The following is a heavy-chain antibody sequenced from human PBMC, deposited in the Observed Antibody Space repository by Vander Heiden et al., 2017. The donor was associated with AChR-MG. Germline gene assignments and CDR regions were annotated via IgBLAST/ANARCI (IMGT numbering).Heavy chain of an antibody. CDR1: GLTFDDYA. J-gene: IGHJ4*02. D-gene: IGHD3-22*01. Sequence: EVQLVESGGGLVQPGRSLRLSCAASGLTFDDYAMHWVRQAPGKGLEWVSGISWNSGSIGYADSVKGRFTISRDNAKNSLYLQMNSLRAEDTALYYCAKGKYYYDSSGYLGIFDYWGQGTLVTVSS. V-gene: IGHV3-9*01. CDR2: ISWNSGSI. CDR3: AKGKYYYDSSGYLGIFDY.